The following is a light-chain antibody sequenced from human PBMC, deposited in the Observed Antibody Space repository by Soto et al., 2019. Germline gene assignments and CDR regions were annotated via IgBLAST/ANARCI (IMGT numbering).Light chain of an antibody. Sequence: DIVMTQSPPSLPVTPGEPASISCRSSQSLLHSNGYNYLDWYLQKPGQSPQLLIYLSSNRASGVPDRFSGSGSGTDFTLEISRVEAEDVGVYYCMQAIQTPSITFGQGTRLEIK. CDR3: MQAIQTPSIT. V-gene: IGKV2-28*01. CDR2: LSS. CDR1: QSLLHSNGYNY. J-gene: IGKJ5*01.